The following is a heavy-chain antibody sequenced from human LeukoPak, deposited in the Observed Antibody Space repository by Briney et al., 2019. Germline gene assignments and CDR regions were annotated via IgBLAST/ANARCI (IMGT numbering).Heavy chain of an antibody. V-gene: IGHV4-59*08. CDR2: IYYSGST. CDR3: ARHSVRLLYFDY. D-gene: IGHD3-10*01. CDR1: GGSISSYY. J-gene: IGHJ4*02. Sequence: PSETLSLTCTVSGGSISSYYWSWIRQPPGKGLERIGYIYYSGSTNYNPSLKSRVTISVDTSKNQFSLKLSSVTAADTAVYYCARHSVRLLYFDYWGQGTLVTVSS.